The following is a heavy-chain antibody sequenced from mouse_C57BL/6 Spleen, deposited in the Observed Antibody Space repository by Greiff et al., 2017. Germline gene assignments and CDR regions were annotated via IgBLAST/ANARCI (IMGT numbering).Heavy chain of an antibody. V-gene: IGHV1-69*01. J-gene: IGHJ2*01. CDR2: IDPSDSYT. CDR1: GYTFTSYW. Sequence: VQLQQPGAELVMPGASVKLSCKASGYTFTSYWMHWVKQRPGQGLEWIGEIDPSDSYTNYNQKFKGKSTLTVDKSSSTAYMQLSSLTSEDSAVYYCARWSYLYYVDYWGQGTTLTVSS. CDR3: ARWSYLYYVDY. D-gene: IGHD5-5*01.